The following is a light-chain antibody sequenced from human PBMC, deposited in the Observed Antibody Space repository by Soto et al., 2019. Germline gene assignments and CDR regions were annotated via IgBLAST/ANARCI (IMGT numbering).Light chain of an antibody. J-gene: IGKJ1*01. CDR2: GAS. Sequence: EILVTQAPGTPFLSPREKATLSCRASPSVSSSYLAWYQQKPGQAPRLLIYGASSRATGIPDRFSGSGSGTDFTLTISRLEPEDFAVYYCQQYGSSPTTFGQGTKVDIK. CDR3: QQYGSSPTT. CDR1: PSVSSSY. V-gene: IGKV3-20*01.